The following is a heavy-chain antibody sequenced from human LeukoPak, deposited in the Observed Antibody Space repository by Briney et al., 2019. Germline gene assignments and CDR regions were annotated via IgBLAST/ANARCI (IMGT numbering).Heavy chain of an antibody. CDR3: ARAGITMVRGRGAFDI. CDR1: GFTVSSNY. J-gene: IGHJ3*02. D-gene: IGHD3-10*01. CDR2: IYSGGGT. Sequence: GGSLRLSCAASGFTVSSNYMSWVRQAPGKGLEWVSVIYSGGGTYYADSVKGRFTISRDNSKNTLYLQMSSLRAEDTAVYYCARAGITMVRGRGAFDIWGQGTMVTVSS. V-gene: IGHV3-53*01.